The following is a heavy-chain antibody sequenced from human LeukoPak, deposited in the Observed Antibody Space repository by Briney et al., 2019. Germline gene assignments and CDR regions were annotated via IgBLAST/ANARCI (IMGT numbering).Heavy chain of an antibody. V-gene: IGHV3-7*01. Sequence: GGSLRLSCVASGFTFSSYWVTWVRQAPGKGLEWVGNIKQDGSEKYYMDSVKGRFTISRDNAKNSVYLQMNSLRVEDTAVYCCARDFRFHDDYWGQGTLVTVSS. CDR2: IKQDGSEK. CDR3: ARDFRFHDDY. CDR1: GFTFSSYW. J-gene: IGHJ4*02.